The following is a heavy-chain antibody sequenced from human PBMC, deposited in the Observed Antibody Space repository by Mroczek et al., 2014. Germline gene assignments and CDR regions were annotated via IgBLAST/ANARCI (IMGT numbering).Heavy chain of an antibody. V-gene: IGHV4-34*01. J-gene: IGHJ1*01. CDR1: GGSFSGYY. CDR2: INHSGST. D-gene: IGHD2-2*01. Sequence: VQLQQWGAGLLKPSETLSLTCAVYGGSFSGYYWSWIRQPPGKGLEWIGEINHSGSTNYNPSLKSRVTISVDTSKNQFSLKLSSVTAADTAVYYCARGRGTDIVVVPAAIQYFQHWGQGTWSPSPQ. CDR3: ARGRGTDIVVVPAAIQYFQH.